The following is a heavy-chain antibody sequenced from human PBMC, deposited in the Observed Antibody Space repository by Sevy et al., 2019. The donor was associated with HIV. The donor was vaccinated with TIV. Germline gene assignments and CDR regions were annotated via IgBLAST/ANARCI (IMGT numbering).Heavy chain of an antibody. Sequence: GGSLRLSCAASGFTFSSYWMNWIRKAPGKGLEWVANIKQDGSEKYYVDSVKGRFTISRDNAKNSLYLEMNTLGAEDRAVYYCATSGGETWGQGTLVTVSS. V-gene: IGHV3-7*01. CDR1: GFTFSSYW. CDR3: ATSGGET. D-gene: IGHD3-16*01. CDR2: IKQDGSEK. J-gene: IGHJ5*02.